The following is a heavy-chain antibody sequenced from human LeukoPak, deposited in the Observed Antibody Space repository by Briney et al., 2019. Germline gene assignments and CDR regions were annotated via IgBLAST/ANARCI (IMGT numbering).Heavy chain of an antibody. Sequence: SETLSLTCAVSGGSFSAYFWRWIRQPPGKGLEWIGDVGHSGSADYNPSLKSRVTISADPSKSQFSMNLNSVTAADTAVYYCAKGAGPPWFDPWGQGTLVTVSS. CDR3: AKGAGPPWFDP. CDR2: VGHSGSA. V-gene: IGHV4-34*01. CDR1: GGSFSAYF. D-gene: IGHD6-19*01. J-gene: IGHJ5*02.